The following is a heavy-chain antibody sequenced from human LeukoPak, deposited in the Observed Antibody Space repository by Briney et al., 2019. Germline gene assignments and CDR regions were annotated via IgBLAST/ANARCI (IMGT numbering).Heavy chain of an antibody. V-gene: IGHV4-39*07. Sequence: WVRRPPGKGLEWIGSIYYSGSTYYNPSLKSRVTISVDTSKNQFSLKLSSVTAADTAVYYCARWLIAVAGDDAFDIWGQGTMVTVSS. D-gene: IGHD6-19*01. CDR2: IYYSGST. J-gene: IGHJ3*02. CDR3: ARWLIAVAGDDAFDI.